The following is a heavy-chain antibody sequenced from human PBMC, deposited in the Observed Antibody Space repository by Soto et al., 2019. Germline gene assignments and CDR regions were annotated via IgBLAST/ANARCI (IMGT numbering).Heavy chain of an antibody. V-gene: IGHV3-23*01. CDR2: ISGSGGST. CDR1: GFTFSSYA. J-gene: IGHJ6*02. D-gene: IGHD6-6*01. Sequence: LRLSCAASGFTFSSYAMSWVRQAPGKGLEWVSAISGSGGSTYYADSVKGRFTISRDNSKNTLYLQMNSLRAEDTAVYYCAKEESVGAARTLLYYSGMDVWGQGTTVTVSS. CDR3: AKEESVGAARTLLYYSGMDV.